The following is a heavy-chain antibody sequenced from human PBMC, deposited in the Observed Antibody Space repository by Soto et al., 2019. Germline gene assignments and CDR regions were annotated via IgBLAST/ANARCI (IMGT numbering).Heavy chain of an antibody. CDR3: ARDRQVAAAFYYYYMDV. V-gene: IGHV3-33*01. D-gene: IGHD2-15*01. CDR1: GFTFSSYG. CDR2: IWYDGSNK. J-gene: IGHJ6*03. Sequence: QVQLVESGGGVVQPGRSLRLSCAASGFTFSSYGMHWVRQAPGKGLELVAVIWYDGSNKYYTDSAKGRFTISRDNSKNTLYLQMNSLRAEDTAVYYCARDRQVAAAFYYYYMDVWGKGTTVTVSS.